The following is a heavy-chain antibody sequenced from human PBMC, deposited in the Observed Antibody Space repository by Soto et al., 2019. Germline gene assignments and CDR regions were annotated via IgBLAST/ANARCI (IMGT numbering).Heavy chain of an antibody. Sequence: GGSLRLSCAASGFTFRDSHMSWIRQAPGKGLEWVSYIGSSGTTIYYADSVKGRFTISRDNAKNSLYLQMNSLRAEDTAIYYCARHILVTSGMDVWGQGTTVTVSS. D-gene: IGHD2-21*01. CDR1: GFTFRDSH. V-gene: IGHV3-11*01. CDR2: IGSSGTTI. CDR3: ARHILVTSGMDV. J-gene: IGHJ6*02.